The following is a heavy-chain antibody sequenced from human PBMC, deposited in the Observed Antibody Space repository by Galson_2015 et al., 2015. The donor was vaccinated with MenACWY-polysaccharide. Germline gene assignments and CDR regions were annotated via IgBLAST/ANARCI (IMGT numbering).Heavy chain of an antibody. Sequence: SVKVSCKASGYTFTRYAMNWVRQAPGQRPEWMGWINTDTGNPTYAQGFTGRVVFSLDTSVSTAYLQISSLKADDTAVYYCAREGARWLATYFYDYAMDVSGQATVVNVSS. CDR3: AREGARWLATYFYDYAMDV. D-gene: IGHD6-19*01. CDR2: INTDTGNP. V-gene: IGHV7-4-1*02. J-gene: IGHJ6*02. CDR1: GYTFTRYA.